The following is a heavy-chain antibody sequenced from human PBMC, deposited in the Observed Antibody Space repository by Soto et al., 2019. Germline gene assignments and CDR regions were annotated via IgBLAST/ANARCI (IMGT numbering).Heavy chain of an antibody. CDR1: GFTLSVYW. CDR2: IDTSGSAT. CDR3: VRVLKSVGWDNDGFDG. J-gene: IGHJ3*01. Sequence: GGSLRLSCAASGFTLSVYWMHWVRQAPGRGLMWVSRIDTSGSATKYADFVEGRFSISKDSAENTLYLQMNNLRADDTAVYYCVRVLKSVGWDNDGFDGWGQGTMVTVSS. V-gene: IGHV3-74*01. D-gene: IGHD6-19*01.